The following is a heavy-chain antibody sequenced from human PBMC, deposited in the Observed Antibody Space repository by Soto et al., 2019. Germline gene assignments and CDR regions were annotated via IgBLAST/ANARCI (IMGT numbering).Heavy chain of an antibody. Sequence: QVQLQESGPGLVKPSETLSLTCTVSGGSISSRSDSWGWFRQPPGKGLEWVGTISHSRTTYYSPSLKSRVTIFVDTSENQFSLKLTSVTAADTAVYYCARQEHGDGDYSPWGQETLVTVSS. V-gene: IGHV4-39*01. CDR3: ARQEHGDGDYSP. CDR2: ISHSRTT. D-gene: IGHD4-17*01. CDR1: GGSISSRSDS. J-gene: IGHJ5*02.